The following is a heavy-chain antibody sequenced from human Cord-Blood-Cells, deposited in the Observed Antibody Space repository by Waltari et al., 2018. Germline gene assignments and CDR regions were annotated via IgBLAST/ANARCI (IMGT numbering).Heavy chain of an antibody. V-gene: IGHV3-13*01. D-gene: IGHD3-10*01. Sequence: EVQLVESGGGLLQPGGSLRLSCAAAGFTFSSYAMNWVSQATGKGLEWVSAIGTAGDTYYPGSVKGRFTISRENAKNSLYLQMNSLRAGDTAVYYCARVSTVVQGWYFDLWGRGTLVTVSS. CDR1: GFTFSSYA. J-gene: IGHJ2*01. CDR3: ARVSTVVQGWYFDL. CDR2: IGTAGDT.